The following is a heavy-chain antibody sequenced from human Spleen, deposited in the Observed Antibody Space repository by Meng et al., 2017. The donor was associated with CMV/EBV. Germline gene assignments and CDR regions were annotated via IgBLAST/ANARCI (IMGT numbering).Heavy chain of an antibody. J-gene: IGHJ3*02. V-gene: IGHV1-2*02. CDR3: ARDDGLSGSYYTIVFGAFDI. CDR2: INPNSGGT. Sequence: ASVKVSCKASGYTFTGYYMHWVRQAPGQGLEWMGWINPNSGGTNYAQKFQGRVTMTRDTSISTAYMELSRLRSDDTAVYYCARDDGLSGSYYTIVFGAFDIWGQGTMVTVSS. CDR1: GYTFTGYY. D-gene: IGHD3-10*01.